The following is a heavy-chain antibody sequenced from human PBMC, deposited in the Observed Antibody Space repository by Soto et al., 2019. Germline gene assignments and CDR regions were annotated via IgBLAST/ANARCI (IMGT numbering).Heavy chain of an antibody. Sequence: QVQLQQWGAGLLKPSETLSLTCAVYGGSFSGYYWSWIRQPPGKGLEWIGEINHSGSTNYNPSLKSRVTISVDTSKNQFCLKLSSVTAADTAVYYCARAGYNWNTRSIDYWGQGTLVTVSS. CDR2: INHSGST. CDR1: GGSFSGYY. V-gene: IGHV4-34*01. CDR3: ARAGYNWNTRSIDY. D-gene: IGHD1-1*01. J-gene: IGHJ4*02.